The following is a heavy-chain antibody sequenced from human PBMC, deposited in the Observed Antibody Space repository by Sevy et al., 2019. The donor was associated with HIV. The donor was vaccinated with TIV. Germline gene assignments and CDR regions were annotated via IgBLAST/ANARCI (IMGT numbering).Heavy chain of an antibody. CDR1: GFTFSSYA. J-gene: IGHJ4*02. V-gene: IGHV3-23*01. CDR3: AKDPRGSGLLRDY. D-gene: IGHD3-16*01. Sequence: GGSLRLSCAASGFTFSSYAMSWVRQAPGKGLERVSAISGSGGSTYYADSVKGRFTISRDNSKNTLYLQMNSLRAEDTAVYYCAKDPRGSGLLRDYWGQGTLVTVSS. CDR2: ISGSGGST.